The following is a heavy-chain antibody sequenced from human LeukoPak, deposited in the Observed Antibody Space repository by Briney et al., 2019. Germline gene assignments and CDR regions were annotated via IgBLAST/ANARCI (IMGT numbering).Heavy chain of an antibody. CDR1: GGSFSGYY. CDR2: INHSGST. Sequence: SETLSLTCAVYGGSFSGYYWSWIRQPPGKGLEWIGEINHSGSTNYNPSLKSRGTISVDTSKNQFSLKLSSVTAADTAVYYCARVRRTTGRFDPWGQGTLVTVSS. J-gene: IGHJ5*02. CDR3: ARVRRTTGRFDP. D-gene: IGHD1-7*01. V-gene: IGHV4-34*01.